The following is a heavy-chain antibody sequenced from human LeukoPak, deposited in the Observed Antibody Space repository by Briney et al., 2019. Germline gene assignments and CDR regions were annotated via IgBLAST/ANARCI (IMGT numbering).Heavy chain of an antibody. J-gene: IGHJ4*02. V-gene: IGHV4-30-4*01. CDR1: GGSISSGDYY. D-gene: IGHD2-15*01. Sequence: PSQTLSLTCAISGGSISSGDYYWSWIRQPPGKGLEWIGYIYYSGSTYYNPSLKSRVTISVDTSKNQFSLKLSSVTAADTAVYYCARETQYCSGGSCYPHFDYWGQGTLVTVSS. CDR2: IYYSGST. CDR3: ARETQYCSGGSCYPHFDY.